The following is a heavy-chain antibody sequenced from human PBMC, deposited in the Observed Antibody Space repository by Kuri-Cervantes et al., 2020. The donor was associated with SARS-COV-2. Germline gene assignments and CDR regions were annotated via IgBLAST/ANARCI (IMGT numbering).Heavy chain of an antibody. J-gene: IGHJ5*02. CDR3: ASQTPSFWSGYHYNWFDP. CDR1: GYTFTSQY. V-gene: IGHV1-46*03. CDR2: INPSGGST. D-gene: IGHD3-3*01. Sequence: ASVKVSCKASGYTFTSQYLHWVRQAPGQGLEWMGIINPSGGSTSYAQKFQGRVTMTRDTSTSTVYMELSSLRSEDTAVYYCASQTPSFWSGYHYNWFDPWGQGTLVTVSS.